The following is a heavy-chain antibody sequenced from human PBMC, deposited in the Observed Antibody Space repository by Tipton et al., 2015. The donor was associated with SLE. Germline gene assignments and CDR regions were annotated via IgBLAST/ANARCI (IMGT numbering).Heavy chain of an antibody. CDR3: ARVGIAAPGTLGYFDY. CDR2: INHSGST. V-gene: IGHV4-34*01. J-gene: IGHJ4*02. Sequence: TLSLTCAVYGGSFSGYYWSWIRQPPGKGLEWIGEINHSGSTNYNPSLKSRVTLSVDTSKNQFSLKQSSVTAADTAVYYCARVGIAAPGTLGYFDYWGQGGLVTVSS. CDR1: GGSFSGYY. D-gene: IGHD6-13*01.